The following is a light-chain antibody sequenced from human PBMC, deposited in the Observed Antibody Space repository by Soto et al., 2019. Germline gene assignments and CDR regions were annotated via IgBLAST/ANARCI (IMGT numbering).Light chain of an antibody. CDR1: QSINNY. Sequence: DIHMTQSPSSLSASVGYRFTMSCRASQSINNYLNWYQQKPGRAPKLLIYDASNLEAGVPSRLRGSGSGTDFTFTISRLQPEDIATYYCQQYENLPTFGQGTRLEIK. CDR2: DAS. V-gene: IGKV1-33*01. J-gene: IGKJ5*01. CDR3: QQYENLPT.